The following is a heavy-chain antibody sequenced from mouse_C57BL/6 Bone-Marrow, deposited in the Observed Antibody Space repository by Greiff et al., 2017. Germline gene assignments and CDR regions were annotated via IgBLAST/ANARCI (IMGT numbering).Heavy chain of an antibody. CDR2: IYPGSGST. CDR3: ARSYGFPGAY. D-gene: IGHD2-2*01. Sequence: QVQLQQPGAELVKPGASVKMSCKASGYTFTSYWITWVKQRPGQGLEWIGDIYPGSGSTNYNEKFKSKATLTVDTYSSTAYVQLSSLTSEDAAVYYCARSYGFPGAYWGQGTLVTVSA. V-gene: IGHV1-55*01. J-gene: IGHJ3*01. CDR1: GYTFTSYW.